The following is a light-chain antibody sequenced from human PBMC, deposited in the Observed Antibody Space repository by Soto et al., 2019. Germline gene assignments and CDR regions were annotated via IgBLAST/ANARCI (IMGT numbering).Light chain of an antibody. J-gene: IGKJ1*01. V-gene: IGKV3-20*01. CDR2: DAS. CDR1: QSINTY. Sequence: ENVLTQSPATLSLSPGEGATLSCRASQSINTYLAWSQQKPGQDTRLLIYDASKRATGIPARFSGSGSGTNFTLTISSLEPEDFALYYCQQYGSSTPTFGQGTKVDIK. CDR3: QQYGSSTPT.